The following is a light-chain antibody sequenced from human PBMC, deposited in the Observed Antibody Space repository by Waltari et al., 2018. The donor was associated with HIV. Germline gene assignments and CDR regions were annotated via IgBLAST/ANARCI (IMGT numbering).Light chain of an antibody. CDR1: QSVSSN. CDR3: QQYNKWPLT. CDR2: GAS. J-gene: IGKJ4*01. Sequence: EIVMMQSPATLSVSPGERATLSCRASQSVSSNLAWSQQNPGQAPRLLIYGASTRATGIPARFRGSGSGTEFTLTISSLQSEDFAVYYCQQYNKWPLTFGGGTKVEIK. V-gene: IGKV3D-15*01.